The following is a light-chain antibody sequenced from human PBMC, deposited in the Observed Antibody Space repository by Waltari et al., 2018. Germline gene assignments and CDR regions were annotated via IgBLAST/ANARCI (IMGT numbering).Light chain of an antibody. Sequence: QSALTQPASVSGSPGQSITISCTGTSSDVGGYKYVSWYQQHPGKAPKLMIYDVSNRPSGFSNRFSGSKSGNTASLTISGLQAEDEADYYCSSYTSSSTRVFGGGTKLTVL. CDR3: SSYTSSSTRV. J-gene: IGLJ2*01. CDR1: SSDVGGYKY. CDR2: DVS. V-gene: IGLV2-14*03.